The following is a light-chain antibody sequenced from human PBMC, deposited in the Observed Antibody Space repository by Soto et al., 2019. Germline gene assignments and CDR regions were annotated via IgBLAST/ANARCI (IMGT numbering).Light chain of an antibody. J-gene: IGKJ2*01. V-gene: IGKV3-11*01. CDR2: DAS. CDR3: HQRINWPRT. CDR1: QSVSSY. Sequence: DIVLTQSPATLSLSPGERATLSCRASQSVSSYLAWYQQKPGQAPRLLIYDASTRATGIPAMFSGSGSGTDFTLTISSLGPEDSAVYYCHQRINWPRTFGQGTKLEIK.